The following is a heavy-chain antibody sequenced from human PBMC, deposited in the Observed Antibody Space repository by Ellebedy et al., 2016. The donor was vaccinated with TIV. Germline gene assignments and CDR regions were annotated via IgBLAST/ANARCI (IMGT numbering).Heavy chain of an antibody. D-gene: IGHD3-16*01. V-gene: IGHV1-18*04. CDR1: GYTFTSYG. CDR2: LSSYNGNT. J-gene: IGHJ3*01. Sequence: AASVKVSCKASGYTFTSYGISWVRQAPGRGLEWMGWLSSYNGNTKYAQKFQGRVTMPTDTSTSTTVMGLRGLRSDDTALYYCARIGGGVSGTSFDVWGQGTIVTVSS. CDR3: ARIGGGVSGTSFDV.